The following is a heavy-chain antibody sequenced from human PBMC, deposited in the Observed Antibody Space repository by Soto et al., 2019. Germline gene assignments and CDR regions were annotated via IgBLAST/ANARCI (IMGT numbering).Heavy chain of an antibody. D-gene: IGHD3-16*01. Sequence: ESGGGVVQPGTSLRVSCVGSGFTFRSYVIHWVHQAPGKGLEWVALTSYDGTDKYYGDSVRGRFTISRDNSRNTVDLQMDSLRLEDTARYYCARWGTTGGLDVWGQGTLVSVSS. CDR3: ARWGTTGGLDV. J-gene: IGHJ1*01. CDR1: GFTFRSYV. CDR2: TSYDGTDK. V-gene: IGHV3-30*19.